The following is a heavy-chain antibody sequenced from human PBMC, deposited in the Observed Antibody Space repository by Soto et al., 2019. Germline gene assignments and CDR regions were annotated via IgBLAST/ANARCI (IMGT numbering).Heavy chain of an antibody. J-gene: IGHJ2*01. CDR1: GFSLSTSGVG. V-gene: IGHV2-5*02. D-gene: IGHD6-13*01. CDR2: IYWDDDK. CDR3: AHRHTAAGFDL. Sequence: QITLKESGPPLVKPTQTLTLTCTFSGFSLSTSGVGVGWIRQPPGKALEWLALIYWDDDKRYSPSLKSRLTXTXXTSKNQVVLTMTTMDPVDTATYYCAHRHTAAGFDLWGRGTLVTVSS.